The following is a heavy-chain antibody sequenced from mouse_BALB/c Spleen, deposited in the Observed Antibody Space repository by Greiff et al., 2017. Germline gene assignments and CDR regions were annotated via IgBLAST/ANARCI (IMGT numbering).Heavy chain of an antibody. Sequence: QVQLKQSGAELMKPGASVKISCKATGYTFSSYWIEWVKQRPGHGLEWIGEILPGSGSTNYNEKFKGKATFTADTSSNTAYMQLSSLTSEDSAVYYCARRYGYYAMDYWGQGTSVTVSS. V-gene: IGHV1-9*01. CDR3: ARRYGYYAMDY. J-gene: IGHJ4*01. CDR1: GYTFSSYW. CDR2: ILPGSGST. D-gene: IGHD2-14*01.